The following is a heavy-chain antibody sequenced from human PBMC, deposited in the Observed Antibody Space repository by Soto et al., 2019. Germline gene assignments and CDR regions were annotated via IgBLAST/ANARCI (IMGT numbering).Heavy chain of an antibody. CDR1: GYSFTSYW. Sequence: PGESLKISCKGSGYSFTSYWISWVRQMPGKGLEWMGRIDPSDSYTNYGPSFQGQVTISADKSTSTASLQWSSLKASDTAMYYCARLDWYCRGGSCYADYWGQGTLVTVSS. J-gene: IGHJ4*02. CDR2: IDPSDSYT. D-gene: IGHD2-15*01. V-gene: IGHV5-10-1*04. CDR3: ARLDWYCRGGSCYADY.